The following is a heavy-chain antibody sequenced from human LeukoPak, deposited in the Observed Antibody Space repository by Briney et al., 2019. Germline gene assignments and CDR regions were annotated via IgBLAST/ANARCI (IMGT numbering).Heavy chain of an antibody. CDR3: ARGIKRPLAATPPYYYYYMDV. V-gene: IGHV4-34*01. CDR1: GGSFSVYY. D-gene: IGHD2-15*01. Sequence: SETLSLTCAVYGGSFSVYYWSWIPQPPGKGLEWIGEINHSGSTNYNPSLKSRVTISVDTSKNQFSLKLSSVTAADTAVYYCARGIKRPLAATPPYYYYYMDVWGKGTTVTVSS. J-gene: IGHJ6*03. CDR2: INHSGST.